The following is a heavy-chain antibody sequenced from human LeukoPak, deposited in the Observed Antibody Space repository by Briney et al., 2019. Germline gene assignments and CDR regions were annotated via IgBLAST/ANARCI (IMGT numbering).Heavy chain of an antibody. J-gene: IGHJ4*02. CDR1: GYTFTSYG. V-gene: IGHV1-18*01. CDR2: ISAYNGNT. D-gene: IGHD6-19*01. Sequence: ASVKVSCKASGYTFTSYGISWVRQAPGQGLEWMGWISAYNGNTNYAQKLQGRVTMTTDTSTSTAYIELRSLRSDDTAVYYCARSKLYSSGWAIYYFDYWGQGTLVTVSS. CDR3: ARSKLYSSGWAIYYFDY.